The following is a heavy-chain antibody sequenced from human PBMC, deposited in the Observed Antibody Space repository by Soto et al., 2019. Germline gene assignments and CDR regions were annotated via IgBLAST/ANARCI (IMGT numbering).Heavy chain of an antibody. CDR1: GFSCSSYV. Sequence: GGALRLSCADSGFSCSSYVMHWLRQSAGKGLEWVAVISYDGSNKYYADSVRGRFTISRDNSKNTLYLQMNSLRPEDTAVFYCAKERMEQYQLLPFFDYWGQGTLVTVSS. CDR3: AKERMEQYQLLPFFDY. J-gene: IGHJ4*02. V-gene: IGHV3-30*18. D-gene: IGHD2-2*01. CDR2: ISYDGSNK.